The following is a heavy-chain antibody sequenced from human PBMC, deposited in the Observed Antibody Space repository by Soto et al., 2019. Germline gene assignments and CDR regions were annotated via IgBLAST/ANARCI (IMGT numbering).Heavy chain of an antibody. D-gene: IGHD5-12*01. J-gene: IGHJ4*02. CDR3: ARDTSGYSGYGDY. V-gene: IGHV3-30-3*01. CDR1: GFTFSSYA. Sequence: ESGGGVVQPGRSLRLSCAASGFTFSSYAMHWVRQAPGKGLEWVAVISYDGSNKYYADSVKGRFTISRDNSKNTLYLQMNSLRAEDTAVYYCARDTSGYSGYGDYWGQGTLVTVSS. CDR2: ISYDGSNK.